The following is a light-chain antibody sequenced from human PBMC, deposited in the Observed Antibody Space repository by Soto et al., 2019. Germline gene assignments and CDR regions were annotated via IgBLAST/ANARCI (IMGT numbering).Light chain of an antibody. J-gene: IGKJ3*01. Sequence: EIVLTQSPATLSLSPGERATLSCRASQSVSSYLAWYQQKPGQAPRLLIYDASNRATGIQARFSGSGSGTDFALTISSLVPEDFAVYYRQQRSNWPPGFTFGPGTKVDIK. CDR3: QQRSNWPPGFT. V-gene: IGKV3-11*01. CDR2: DAS. CDR1: QSVSSY.